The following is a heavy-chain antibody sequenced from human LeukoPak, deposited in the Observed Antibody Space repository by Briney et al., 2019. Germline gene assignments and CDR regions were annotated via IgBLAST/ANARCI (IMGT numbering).Heavy chain of an antibody. V-gene: IGHV3-23*01. CDR3: ARRYSSGWYDAFDI. CDR2: ISSSGGTT. J-gene: IGHJ3*02. CDR1: GFTFSSYA. Sequence: GGSLRLSCAASGFTFSSYAMSWVRQAPGKGLEWVSSISSSGGTTYYADSVKGRFTISRDYSKNTLYLQMNSLRAKDTAVYYCARRYSSGWYDAFDIWGQGTMVTVSS. D-gene: IGHD6-19*01.